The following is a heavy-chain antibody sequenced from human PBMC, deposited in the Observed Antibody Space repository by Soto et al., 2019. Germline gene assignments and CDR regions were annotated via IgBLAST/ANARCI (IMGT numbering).Heavy chain of an antibody. D-gene: IGHD3-22*01. CDR2: ISGSGGST. CDR1: GFTFSSYA. CDR3: AKDVFPSYHASSGHGAFDI. Sequence: EVQLLESGGGLVQPGGSPRLSCAASGFTFSSYAMNWVRQAPGKGLEWVSVISGSGGSTYYADSVKGRFTISRDNSKNTLFLQMNSLRAEDTAVYYCAKDVFPSYHASSGHGAFDIWGQGTVVTVSS. J-gene: IGHJ3*02. V-gene: IGHV3-23*01.